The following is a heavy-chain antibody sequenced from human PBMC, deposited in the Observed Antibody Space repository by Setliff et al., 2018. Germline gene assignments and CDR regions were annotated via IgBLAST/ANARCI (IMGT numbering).Heavy chain of an antibody. V-gene: IGHV1-18*01. CDR1: AYIFNSYG. J-gene: IGHJ3*01. D-gene: IGHD2-15*01. CDR2: ISSYNDIT. Sequence: GVSVKVSCKSSAYIFNSYGISWVRQAPGQGLEWMGWISSYNDITNYAQRFQGRVTMTTDTSTSAAYMELRSLRSDDTAVYYCAISTLSICSGGTCPNAFDVWGQGTMVTVSS. CDR3: AISTLSICSGGTCPNAFDV.